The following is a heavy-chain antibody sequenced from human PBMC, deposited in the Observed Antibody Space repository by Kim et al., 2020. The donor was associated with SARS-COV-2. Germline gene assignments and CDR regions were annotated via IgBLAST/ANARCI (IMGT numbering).Heavy chain of an antibody. D-gene: IGHD2-21*02. J-gene: IGHJ4*02. V-gene: IGHV4-34*01. Sequence: SETLSLTCAVYGGSFSGYYWSWIRQPPGKGLEWIGEINHSGSTNYNPSLKSRVTITVDTSKNQFSLQLSSVTAADTAVYYCARGFSGGDYYFDYWGQGTL. CDR1: GGSFSGYY. CDR3: ARGFSGGDYYFDY. CDR2: INHSGST.